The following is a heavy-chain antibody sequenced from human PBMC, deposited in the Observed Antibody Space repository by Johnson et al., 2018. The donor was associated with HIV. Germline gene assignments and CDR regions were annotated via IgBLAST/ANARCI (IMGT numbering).Heavy chain of an antibody. Sequence: VQLVESGGGLVQPGRSLRLSCAASGFTFDDYAMHWVRQAPGKGLEWVSVIFTVGDVYYADSVRGRFTISRDNAKYTVDLQMNRLRVEDTAVYYCAKVDCGGDTWACYDPFELWGQGTLVTVSS. CDR1: GFTFDDYA. CDR2: IFTVGDV. J-gene: IGHJ3*01. V-gene: IGHV3-9*01. CDR3: AKVDCGGDTWACYDPFEL. D-gene: IGHD2-21*01.